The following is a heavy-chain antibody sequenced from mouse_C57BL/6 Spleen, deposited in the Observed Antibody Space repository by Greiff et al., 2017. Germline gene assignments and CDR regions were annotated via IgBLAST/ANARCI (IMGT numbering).Heavy chain of an antibody. D-gene: IGHD2-2*01. Sequence: VQLQQSGAELVRPGASVKLSCTASGFNIKDDYMHWVKQRPEQGLEWIGWIDPENGDTEYASKFQGKATITAATSSNTAYLQLSSLTSEDTAVYYCTRVYYGDDALFDYWGQGTTLTVSS. J-gene: IGHJ2*01. V-gene: IGHV14-4*01. CDR2: IDPENGDT. CDR3: TRVYYGDDALFDY. CDR1: GFNIKDDY.